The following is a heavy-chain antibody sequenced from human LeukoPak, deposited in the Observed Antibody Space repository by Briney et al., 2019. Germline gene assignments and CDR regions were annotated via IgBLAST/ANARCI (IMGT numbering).Heavy chain of an antibody. Sequence: ASVKVSCKASGYTFTSYGISWVRQAPGQGLEWMGWISAYNGNTNYAQKLQGRVTMTTDTSTSTAYMELRSLRSDDTAVYYCAREGPGTRARWWGGGSDDVEASKPYDYWGQGTLVTVSS. CDR3: AREGPGTRARWWGGGSDDVEASKPYDY. CDR1: GYTFTSYG. V-gene: IGHV1-18*01. J-gene: IGHJ4*02. D-gene: IGHD2-15*01. CDR2: ISAYNGNT.